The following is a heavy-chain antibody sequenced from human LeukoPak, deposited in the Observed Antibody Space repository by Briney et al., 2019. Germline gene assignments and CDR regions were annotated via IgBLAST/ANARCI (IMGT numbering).Heavy chain of an antibody. D-gene: IGHD3-10*01. J-gene: IGHJ4*02. CDR1: GFTFSSYG. V-gene: IGHV3-33*01. Sequence: GRSLRLSCAASGFTFSSYGMHWVRQAPGKGLEWVAVIWNDATNKYYGDSVKGRFTISKGNSRNTLNLQMDSLRAEDTAVYYCARWGSGGLTLDYWGQGTLVTVSS. CDR2: IWNDATNK. CDR3: ARWGSGGLTLDY.